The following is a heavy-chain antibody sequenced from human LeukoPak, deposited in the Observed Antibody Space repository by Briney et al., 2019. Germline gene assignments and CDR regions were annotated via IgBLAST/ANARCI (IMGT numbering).Heavy chain of an antibody. V-gene: IGHV2-70*11. CDR2: FDWDGDI. CDR3: ARRSAGGLGMDV. Sequence: ESGPTLVNPTQTLTLTCTFSGFSLTTSGASVSWIRQPPGKALEWLARFDWDGDIYYITSLKTRLTISKDTSKNQVVLTMTNMDPVDTATYYCARRSAGGLGMDVWGQGTTVTVSS. CDR1: GFSLTTSGAS. J-gene: IGHJ6*02. D-gene: IGHD3-16*01.